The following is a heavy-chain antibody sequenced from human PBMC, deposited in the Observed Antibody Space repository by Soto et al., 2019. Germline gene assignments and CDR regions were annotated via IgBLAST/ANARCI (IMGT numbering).Heavy chain of an antibody. D-gene: IGHD3-16*01. CDR3: AREGRFGSFFDY. V-gene: IGHV3-30*03. CDR2: ISPNGGNK. Sequence: QVPLVESGGGVVQPGRSLRLSCAASGFAFGNFGMHWFRQAPGQGLEWVALISPNGGNKDYGASVKGPYTISRDNDQNTVYLPMNSLRGDETALYFCAREGRFGSFFDYWGQGTLVTVSS. CDR1: GFAFGNFG. J-gene: IGHJ4*02.